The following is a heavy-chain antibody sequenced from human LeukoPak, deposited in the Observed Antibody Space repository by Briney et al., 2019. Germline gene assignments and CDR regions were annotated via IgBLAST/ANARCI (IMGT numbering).Heavy chain of an antibody. D-gene: IGHD1-26*01. V-gene: IGHV3-53*01. CDR2: IYSGGST. Sequence: PGESLRLSCAASGFTVSSNYMSWVRQAPGKGLEWVSVIYSGGSTYYADSVKGRFTISRDNSKNTLYLQMNSLRAEDTAVYYCARDCVGQGATTHYWGQGTLVTVSS. J-gene: IGHJ4*02. CDR3: ARDCVGQGATTHY. CDR1: GFTVSSNY.